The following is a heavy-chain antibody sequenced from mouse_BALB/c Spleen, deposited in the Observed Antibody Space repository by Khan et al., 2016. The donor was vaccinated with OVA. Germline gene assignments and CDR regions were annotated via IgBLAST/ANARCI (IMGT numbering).Heavy chain of an antibody. Sequence: EVQLQESGPGLVKPSQSLALTCTVSGSSFTNDYAWYWLRQLPGSILEWMAYIRYGGSTSYTHSFKSRISITRDTAKNTFYLQLNTVTTEDTATYYCARDCNGSFDVWGEGTTVTVSA. CDR1: GSSFTNDYA. V-gene: IGHV3-2*02. CDR2: IRYGGST. J-gene: IGHJ1*01. CDR3: ARDCNGSFDV. D-gene: IGHD2-1*01.